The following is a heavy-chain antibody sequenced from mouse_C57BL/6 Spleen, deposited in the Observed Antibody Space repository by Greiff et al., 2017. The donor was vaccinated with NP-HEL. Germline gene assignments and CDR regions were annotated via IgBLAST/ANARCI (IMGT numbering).Heavy chain of an antibody. J-gene: IGHJ4*01. D-gene: IGHD4-1*01. V-gene: IGHV1-82*01. Sequence: VQLQHSGPELVKPGASVKISCKASGYAFSSSWMNWVKQRPGKGLEWIGRIYPGDGDTNYNGKFKGKATLTADKSSSTAYMQLSSLTSEDSAVYFCAGNWDYAMDYWGQGTSVTVSS. CDR3: AGNWDYAMDY. CDR2: IYPGDGDT. CDR1: GYAFSSSW.